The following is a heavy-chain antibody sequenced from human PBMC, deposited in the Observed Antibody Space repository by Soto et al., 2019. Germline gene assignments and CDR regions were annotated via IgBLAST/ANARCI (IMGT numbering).Heavy chain of an antibody. J-gene: IGHJ5*02. CDR1: GYSFTTYY. V-gene: IGHV1-46*01. Sequence: GASVKVSCKASGYSFTTYYMHWVRQAPGQGLEWMGIINPSGGSTSYPQNFQGRVTMTRDTSTSTVYMELSSLRSEDTAVYYCARDGCITATCAGGGNWFDPRAQRTPVPVSS. CDR2: INPSGGST. CDR3: ARDGCITATCAGGGNWFDP. D-gene: IGHD3-10*01.